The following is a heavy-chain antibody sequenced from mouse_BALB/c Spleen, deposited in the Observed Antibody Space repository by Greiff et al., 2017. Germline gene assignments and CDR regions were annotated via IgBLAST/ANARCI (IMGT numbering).Heavy chain of an antibody. CDR2: INPSNGGT. V-gene: IGHV1S81*02. D-gene: IGHD2-4*01. J-gene: IGHJ4*01. CDR1: GYTFTSYY. Sequence: QVQLQQSGAELVRPGSSVKISCKASGYTFTSYYMYWVKQRPGQGLAWIGGINPSNGGTNFNEKFKSKATLTVDKSSSTAYMQLSSLTSEDSAVYYCTRYDYDPYYAMDYWGQGTSVTVSS. CDR3: TRYDYDPYYAMDY.